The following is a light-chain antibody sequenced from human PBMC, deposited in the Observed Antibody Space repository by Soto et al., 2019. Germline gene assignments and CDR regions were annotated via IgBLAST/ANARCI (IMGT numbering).Light chain of an antibody. V-gene: IGKV3-20*01. CDR2: GAS. CDR3: QKYETSPYT. Sequence: ESVLTQSPGTLSLSPGERATLSCRASKTVIKNYLAWYQRKPGQAPRLLIYGASNRATGIPDRFSGGGSGTDFTLTISRLEPEDSALYYCQKYETSPYTFGQGTKLEIK. CDR1: KTVIKNY. J-gene: IGKJ2*01.